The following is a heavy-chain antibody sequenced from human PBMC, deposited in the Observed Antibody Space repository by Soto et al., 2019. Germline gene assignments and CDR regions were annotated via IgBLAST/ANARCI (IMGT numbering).Heavy chain of an antibody. CDR3: AHSPIGYCSSTSCDRQNLLDY. CDR1: GFSLSTSGVG. J-gene: IGHJ4*02. Sequence: SGPTLVNPTQTLTLTCTFSGFSLSTSGVGVGWIRQPPGKALEWLALIYWDDDKRYSPSLKSRLTITKDTSKNQVVLTMTNMDPVDTATYYCAHSPIGYCSSTSCDRQNLLDYWGQGTLVTVSS. CDR2: IYWDDDK. D-gene: IGHD2-2*01. V-gene: IGHV2-5*02.